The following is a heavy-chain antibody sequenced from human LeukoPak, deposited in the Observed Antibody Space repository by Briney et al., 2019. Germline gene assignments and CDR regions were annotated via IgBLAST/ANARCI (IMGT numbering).Heavy chain of an antibody. J-gene: IGHJ4*02. CDR3: ARGSGYSSSWEKYYFDY. CDR1: GFTVSSNY. D-gene: IGHD6-13*01. Sequence: GGSLRLSCAASGFTVSSNYMSWVRQAPGKGLEWVSVIYSGGSTYYADSVKGRFTISRDNSKNTLYLQMNSLRAEDTAVYYCARGSGYSSSWEKYYFDYWGQGTLVTVSS. V-gene: IGHV3-66*01. CDR2: IYSGGST.